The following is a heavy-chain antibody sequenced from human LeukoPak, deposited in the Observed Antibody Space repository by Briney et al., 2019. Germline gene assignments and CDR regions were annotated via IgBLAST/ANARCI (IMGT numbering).Heavy chain of an antibody. D-gene: IGHD6-19*01. CDR3: VVAVAGTGAFDI. V-gene: IGHV4-39*01. CDR1: GYSISSSSYY. J-gene: IGHJ3*02. Sequence: SETLSLTCTVSGYSISSSSYYWGWIRQPPGKGLEWIGSIYYSGSTYYNPSLKSRVTISVDTSKNQFSLKLSSVTAADTAVYYCVVAVAGTGAFDIWGQGTMVTVSS. CDR2: IYYSGST.